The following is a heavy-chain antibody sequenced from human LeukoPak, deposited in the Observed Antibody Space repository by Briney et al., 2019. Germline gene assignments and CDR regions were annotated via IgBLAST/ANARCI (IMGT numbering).Heavy chain of an antibody. CDR2: ISVMGGST. CDR3: AGSGSYYDAFDI. D-gene: IGHD1-26*01. Sequence: GGSLRLSCAAYGFTFSSYAISWVRQAPGKGLDWVSAISVMGGSTYYADSGKGRFTISRKNSKNTLYLQMTSLRAEDTAVYYCAGSGSYYDAFDIWGQGTMVTVSS. J-gene: IGHJ3*02. CDR1: GFTFSSYA. V-gene: IGHV3-23*01.